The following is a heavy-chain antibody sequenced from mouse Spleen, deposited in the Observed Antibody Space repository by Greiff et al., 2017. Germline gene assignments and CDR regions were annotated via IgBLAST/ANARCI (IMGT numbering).Heavy chain of an antibody. Sequence: QVQLKQSGPELVKPGASVKISCKASGYSFTSYYIHWVKQRPGQGLEWIGWIYPGSGNTKYNEKFKGKATLTADTSSSTAYMQLSSLTSEDSAVYYCARGEDGDYAMDYWGQGTSVTVSS. CDR2: IYPGSGNT. J-gene: IGHJ4*01. CDR3: ARGEDGDYAMDY. V-gene: IGHV1-66*01. CDR1: GYSFTSYY.